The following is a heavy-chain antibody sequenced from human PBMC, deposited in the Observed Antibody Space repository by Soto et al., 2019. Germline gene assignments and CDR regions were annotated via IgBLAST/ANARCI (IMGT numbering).Heavy chain of an antibody. CDR1: GFTFSNYG. J-gene: IGHJ6*02. CDR2: IYYDGSNK. V-gene: IGHV3-33*01. Sequence: HPGGSLRLSCAASGFTFSNYGMHWVRQAPGKGLEWVAVIYYDGSNKYYADSVKGRFTISRDNSKNSLYLQMNSLRDEDTAVYYCARDGCSSTSCFGDYYYYYGMDVWGQGTTVTVSS. CDR3: ARDGCSSTSCFGDYYYYYGMDV. D-gene: IGHD2-2*01.